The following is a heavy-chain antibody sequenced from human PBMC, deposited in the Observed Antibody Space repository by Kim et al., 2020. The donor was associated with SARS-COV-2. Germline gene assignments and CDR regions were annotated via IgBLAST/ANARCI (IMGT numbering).Heavy chain of an antibody. D-gene: IGHD1-20*01. CDR1: GFTFSSYE. CDR2: ISSSGSTI. Sequence: GGSLRLSCAASGFTFSSYEMNWVRQAPGKGLEWVSYISSSGSTIYYADSVKGRFTISRDNAKNSLYLQMNSLRAEDTAVYYCARDHRSITGTNYGMDVWGRGTTVTVSS. V-gene: IGHV3-48*03. J-gene: IGHJ6*02. CDR3: ARDHRSITGTNYGMDV.